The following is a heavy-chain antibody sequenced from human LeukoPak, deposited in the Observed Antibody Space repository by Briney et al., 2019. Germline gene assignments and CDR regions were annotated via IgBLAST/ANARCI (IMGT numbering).Heavy chain of an antibody. CDR1: GFTFSSYG. V-gene: IGHV3-30*02. J-gene: IGHJ4*02. D-gene: IGHD3-22*01. Sequence: GGSLRLSCAASGFTFSSYGMHWVRQAPGKGLEWVAFIRYDGSNKYYADSVKGRFTISRDNSKNTLNLQMNSLRAEDTAVYYCARPYYHRAYYYDSSGYYSDSKDLYFDYWGQGTLVTVSS. CDR2: IRYDGSNK. CDR3: ARPYYHRAYYYDSSGYYSDSKDLYFDY.